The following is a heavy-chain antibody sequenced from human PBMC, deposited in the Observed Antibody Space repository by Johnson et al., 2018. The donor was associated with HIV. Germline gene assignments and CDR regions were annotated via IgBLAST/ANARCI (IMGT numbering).Heavy chain of an antibody. CDR1: GFTFSNAW. CDR2: VKSKTDGGTI. J-gene: IGHJ3*02. V-gene: IGHV3-15*01. CDR3: TTMSALWFGDLHVFGDGFDI. Sequence: VQLVESGGGSVKSGGSLRVSCAASGFTFSNAWMSWVRQAPGKGLEWVGRVKSKTDGGTIDYAAAVKGRFIISRDDSKNPLYLQMNGLKTEDTAVYYCTTMSALWFGDLHVFGDGFDIWGQGTMVTVSS. D-gene: IGHD3-10*01.